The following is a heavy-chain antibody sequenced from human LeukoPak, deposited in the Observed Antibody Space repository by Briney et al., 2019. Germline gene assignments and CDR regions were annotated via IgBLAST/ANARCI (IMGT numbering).Heavy chain of an antibody. CDR2: IYYSGST. V-gene: IGHV4-59*01. CDR1: GFTISSYY. D-gene: IGHD5-24*01. CDR3: AREGRYRYGYNEYRSYMDI. J-gene: IGHJ6*03. Sequence: SETLSLTCTVSGFTISSYYWSWIRQPPGKGLEWIWYIYYSGSTNYNPSLKSRVTISVDTSKNQFSLKLSSVTAAETAVYYCAREGRYRYGYNEYRSYMDIWGKGTTVTVSS.